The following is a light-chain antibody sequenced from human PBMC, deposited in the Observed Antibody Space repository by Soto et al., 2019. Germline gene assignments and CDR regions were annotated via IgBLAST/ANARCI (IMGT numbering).Light chain of an antibody. CDR2: DTS. Sequence: EIVMTQSPATLSVSPGERVTLSCRASQSVGNKLGWHQHKPGQAPRLLIYDTSTRAAGTPARFTGSGSGTDFTLTISSLQSEDFAVYYCQQYNTWRSISFGQGTRLEIK. CDR3: QQYNTWRSIS. J-gene: IGKJ5*01. CDR1: QSVGNK. V-gene: IGKV3-15*01.